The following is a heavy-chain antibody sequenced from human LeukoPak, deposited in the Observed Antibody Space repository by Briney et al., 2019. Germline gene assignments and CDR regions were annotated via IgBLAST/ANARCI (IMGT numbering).Heavy chain of an antibody. Sequence: ASVKVSCKASGYTFTGYYMHWVRQAPGQGLEWMGRINPNSGGTNYAQKFQGRVTMTRDTSISTAYMELSRLRSDDTAVYYCARPFFGSQWLVPSETLWFDPWGQGTLVTVSS. V-gene: IGHV1-2*06. CDR1: GYTFTGYY. J-gene: IGHJ5*02. CDR2: INPNSGGT. D-gene: IGHD6-19*01. CDR3: ARPFFGSQWLVPSETLWFDP.